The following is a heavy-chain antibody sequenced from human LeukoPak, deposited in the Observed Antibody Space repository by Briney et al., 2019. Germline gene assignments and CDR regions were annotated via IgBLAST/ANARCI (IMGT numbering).Heavy chain of an antibody. Sequence: PGGSLRLSCAASGFTFGNYAMHWVRQAPGKGLEWVAVISYDGSNKYYADSVKGRFTISRDNSKNTLYLQMNSLKTEDTAVYYCARVKLCAGAGGGCGVDYWGQGTLVTVSS. CDR2: ISYDGSNK. J-gene: IGHJ4*02. CDR3: ARVKLCAGAGGGCGVDY. D-gene: IGHD6-19*01. CDR1: GFTFGNYA. V-gene: IGHV3-30-3*01.